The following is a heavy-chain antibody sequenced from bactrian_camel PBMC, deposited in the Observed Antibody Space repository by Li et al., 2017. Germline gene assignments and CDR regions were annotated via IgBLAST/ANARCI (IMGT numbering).Heavy chain of an antibody. CDR3: SVRFPVLPGVCSYTALSLNNY. CDR2: IRRNGIT. CDR1: GYTYSSCS. Sequence: HVQLVESGGGSVQAGGSLRLSCAASGYTYSSCSMGWYRQAPGKERELVSSIRRNGITYYIDSVKGRFTISQDNAKNTVYLQMNSLKPEDTAMYYCSVRFPVLPGVCSYTALSLNNYWGRGTQVTVS. J-gene: IGHJ4*01. V-gene: IGHV3S55*01. D-gene: IGHD2*01.